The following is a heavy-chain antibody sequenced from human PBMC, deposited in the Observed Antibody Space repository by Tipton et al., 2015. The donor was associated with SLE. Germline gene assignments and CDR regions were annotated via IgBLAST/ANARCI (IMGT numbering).Heavy chain of an antibody. CDR1: GYTFTSYA. CDR2: ISGSGGST. Sequence: QLVQSGAEVKKPGASVKVSCKASGYTFTSYAMSWVRQAPGKGLEWVSAISGSGGSTYYADSVKGRFTISRDNSKNTLYLQMNSLRAEDTAVYYCARDPPSLRRRAFDIWGQGTMVTVSS. V-gene: IGHV3-23*04. CDR3: ARDPPSLRRRAFDI. J-gene: IGHJ3*02.